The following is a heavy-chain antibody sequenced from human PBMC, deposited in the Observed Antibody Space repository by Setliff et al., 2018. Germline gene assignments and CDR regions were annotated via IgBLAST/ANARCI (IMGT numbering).Heavy chain of an antibody. CDR3: ARLPNYVWGSPVDY. D-gene: IGHD3-16*01. CDR1: GASITSINYY. Sequence: PSETLSLTCTVSGASITSINYYWGLIRQPPGKGLEWIGSIFYSGRTFYNPSLKSRVTISVDTSKNQFSLTLSSVTAADTAVYYCARLPNYVWGSPVDYWGHGTLVTVSS. V-gene: IGHV4-39*01. CDR2: IFYSGRT. J-gene: IGHJ4*01.